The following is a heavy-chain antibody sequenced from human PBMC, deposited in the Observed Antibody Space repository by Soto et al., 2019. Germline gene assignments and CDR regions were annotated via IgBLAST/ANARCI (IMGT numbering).Heavy chain of an antibody. V-gene: IGHV3-23*01. J-gene: IGHJ4*02. Sequence: GGSLRLSCAASGFTFSSYAMSWVRQAPGKGLEWVSAISGSGGSTYYADSVKGRFTISRDNSKNTLYLQMNSLRAEDTAVYYCAKDRMITFGGVIVPFDYWGQGTLVTVSS. CDR1: GFTFSSYA. CDR2: ISGSGGST. D-gene: IGHD3-16*02. CDR3: AKDRMITFGGVIVPFDY.